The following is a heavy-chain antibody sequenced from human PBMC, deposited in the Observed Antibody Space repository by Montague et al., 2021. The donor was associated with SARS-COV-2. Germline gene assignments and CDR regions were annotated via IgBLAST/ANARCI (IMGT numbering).Heavy chain of an antibody. CDR1: GDSISTSTW. CDR3: STLSRRTAAGTRDYFGLDV. CDR2: IFHSGTI. J-gene: IGHJ6*02. V-gene: IGHV4-4*02. Sequence: SETLSLTCRVSGDSISTSTWCTWFRQTPGKGLEWIGEIFHSGTINYNPPLKSRVSTLVDKSNNQFSPRLSSLIAAATAVYYFSTLSRRTAAGTRDYFGLDVWGQGTTVTVSS. D-gene: IGHD6-13*01.